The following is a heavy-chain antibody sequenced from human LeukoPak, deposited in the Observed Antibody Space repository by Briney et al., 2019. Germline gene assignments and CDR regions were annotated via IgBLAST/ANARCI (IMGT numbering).Heavy chain of an antibody. CDR1: GFTFNDAW. Sequence: GGSLRLSCAASGFTFNDAWMSAVRQAPGKGLEWVVRVKSEIDGGAIDYAAPVKDRFSISRDDSKNTLHLQMDGLKTEDTAVYFCTSGTGYTDHDYWGQGTLVTVSS. J-gene: IGHJ4*02. V-gene: IGHV3-15*01. CDR2: VKSEIDGGAI. D-gene: IGHD3/OR15-3a*01. CDR3: TSGTGYTDHDY.